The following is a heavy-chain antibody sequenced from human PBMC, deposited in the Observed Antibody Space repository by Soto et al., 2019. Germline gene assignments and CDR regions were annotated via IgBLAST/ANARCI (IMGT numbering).Heavy chain of an antibody. J-gene: IGHJ5*02. CDR3: ARDTFSYGPWIWFDL. V-gene: IGHV1-69*06. D-gene: IGHD5-18*01. CDR2: IIPIFGTA. Sequence: GTSAKLSSKACGGGFDCRSRCWAHQEQEQGLEWMGGIIPIFGTANYSQKFQGRVTITADKSTSTAYMELSSLRSEDTAVYYCARDTFSYGPWIWFDLWGQRPLVTGSS. CDR1: GGGFDCRS.